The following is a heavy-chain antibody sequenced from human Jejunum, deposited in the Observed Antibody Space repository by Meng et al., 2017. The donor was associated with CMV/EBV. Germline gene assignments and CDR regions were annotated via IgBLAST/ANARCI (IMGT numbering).Heavy chain of an antibody. V-gene: IGHV3-74*01. J-gene: IGHJ3*02. CDR2: INTDGSNT. CDR3: ARDRKYHYDNSDSWAFDI. CDR1: TYW. Sequence: TYWMHWVRQVPVKGLAWVSRINTDGSNTNYADSVKGRFTISRGNAKSTLYLQMNSLTAEDTAVYYCARDRKYHYDNSDSWAFDIWGQGTMVTVSS. D-gene: IGHD3-22*01.